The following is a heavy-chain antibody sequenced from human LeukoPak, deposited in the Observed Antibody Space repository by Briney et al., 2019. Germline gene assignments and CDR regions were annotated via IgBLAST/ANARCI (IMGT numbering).Heavy chain of an antibody. Sequence: ASVKVSCKASGYTFTSYGISWVRQGTGQGLEWMGWISAYNGNTNYAQKLQGRVTMTTDTSTSTAYMELRSLRSDDTAVYYCARGNDSSGYFNPYAEYFQHWGQGTLVTVSS. CDR1: GYTFTSYG. CDR3: ARGNDSSGYFNPYAEYFQH. CDR2: ISAYNGNT. D-gene: IGHD3-22*01. J-gene: IGHJ1*01. V-gene: IGHV1-18*01.